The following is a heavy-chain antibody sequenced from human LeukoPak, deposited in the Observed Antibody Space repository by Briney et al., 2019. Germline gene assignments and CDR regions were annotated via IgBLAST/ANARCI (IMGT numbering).Heavy chain of an antibody. V-gene: IGHV3-23*01. CDR1: GFAFRTYA. Sequence: GGSLRLSCAASGFAFRTYAMSWVRQAPGKGLEGVSAISGSGDKTFYAESVRGRFTISRDNSRNTLYLQMNSLRAEDTAVYYCAKEGFDSWGQGTLVTVSS. CDR3: AKEGFDS. CDR2: ISGSGDKT. J-gene: IGHJ4*02.